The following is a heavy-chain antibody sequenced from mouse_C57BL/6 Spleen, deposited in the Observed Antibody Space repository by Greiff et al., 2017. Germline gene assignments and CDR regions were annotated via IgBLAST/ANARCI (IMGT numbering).Heavy chain of an antibody. V-gene: IGHV1-50*01. J-gene: IGHJ2*01. Sequence: QVQLQQPGAELVKPGASVKLSCKASGYTFTSYWMQWVKQRPGQGLEWIGEIDPSDSYTNYNQKFKGKATLTVDTSSSTAYMQRSSLTSEDSAVYYCARWGYGNYWGKGTTLTVSS. CDR1: GYTFTSYW. D-gene: IGHD2-10*02. CDR2: IDPSDSYT. CDR3: ARWGYGNY.